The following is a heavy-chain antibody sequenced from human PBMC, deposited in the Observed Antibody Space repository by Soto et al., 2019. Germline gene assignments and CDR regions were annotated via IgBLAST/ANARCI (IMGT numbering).Heavy chain of an antibody. Sequence: QVQLQESGPGLVKPSETLSLTCIVSGYFITTYDWTWIRPPTGKGLEWMRDVSTSGSTLFNTSLKRRVTISVDTSKNQVSLKLRSMTASDTAVYYCARHGGAFEPWGQGNLVSVSS. D-gene: IGHD3-16*01. CDR3: ARHGGAFEP. CDR1: GYFITTYD. CDR2: VSTSGST. J-gene: IGHJ5*02. V-gene: IGHV4-59*08.